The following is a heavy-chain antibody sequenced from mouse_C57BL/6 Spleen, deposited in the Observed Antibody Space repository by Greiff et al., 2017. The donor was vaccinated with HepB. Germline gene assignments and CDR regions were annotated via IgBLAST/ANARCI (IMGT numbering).Heavy chain of an antibody. CDR1: GYTFTGYW. Sequence: QVQLQQSGTELMKPGASVKLSCKDTGYTFTGYWIEWVKQRNGHGLEWSGEILPGSGSTNYNEKFKGKATFTADPSANTAHMQLSSLTTEDSAIYYCGRSLGREGFAYWGQGPLVTVAA. J-gene: IGHJ3*01. CDR2: ILPGSGST. CDR3: GRSLGREGFAY. D-gene: IGHD4-1*01. V-gene: IGHV1-9*01.